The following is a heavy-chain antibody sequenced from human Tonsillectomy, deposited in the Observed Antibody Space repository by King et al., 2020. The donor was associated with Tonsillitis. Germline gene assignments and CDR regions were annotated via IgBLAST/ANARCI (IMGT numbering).Heavy chain of an antibody. CDR3: VKERWGDT. J-gene: IGHJ5*02. CDR2: IGPSGGNA. V-gene: IGHV3-23*04. D-gene: IGHD7-27*01. CDR1: GFTFSTYT. Sequence: VQLVESGGGLVQPGGALRLSCTAAGFTFSTYTMSWVRQAPGKGLEWVSVIGPSGGNAFYADSVKGRFTISRDNSKNMLYLQMNSLRAEDTAVYYCVKERWGDTWGEGTLGTVSS.